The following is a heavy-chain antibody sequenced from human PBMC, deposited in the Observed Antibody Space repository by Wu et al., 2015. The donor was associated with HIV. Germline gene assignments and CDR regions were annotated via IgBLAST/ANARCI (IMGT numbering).Heavy chain of an antibody. D-gene: IGHD2-2*01. CDR1: GGTFSSYA. CDR3: ARGGVPAAAYYYYYYMDV. CDR2: IIPIFGTA. J-gene: IGHJ6*03. Sequence: QVQLVQSGAEVKKPGSSVKVSCKASGGTFSSYAISWVRQAPGQGLEWMGGIIPIFGTANYAQKFQGRVTITADESTSTAYMELSSLRSEDTAVYYCARGGVPAAAYYYYYYMDVWGKGTTGHRLL. V-gene: IGHV1-69*12.